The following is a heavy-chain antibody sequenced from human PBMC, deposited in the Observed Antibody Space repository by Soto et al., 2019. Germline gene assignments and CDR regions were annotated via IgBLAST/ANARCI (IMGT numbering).Heavy chain of an antibody. CDR2: IYTSGST. Sequence: QVQLQESGPGLVKPSETLSLTCTVSGGSISSYYWSWIRQPAGKGPEWIGRIYTSGSTNYNPSLKSRVTMSVDTSKNQFSLKLSSVTAADTAVYYCAIVAVAGPPFDYWGQRTLVTVSS. J-gene: IGHJ4*02. V-gene: IGHV4-4*07. CDR1: GGSISSYY. CDR3: AIVAVAGPPFDY. D-gene: IGHD6-19*01.